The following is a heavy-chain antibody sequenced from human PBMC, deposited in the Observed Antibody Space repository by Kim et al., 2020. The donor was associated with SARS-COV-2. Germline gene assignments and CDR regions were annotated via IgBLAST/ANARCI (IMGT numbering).Heavy chain of an antibody. Sequence: GGSLRLSCGASGFTFNNYAMHWLRQAPGKGLEWVAVISYEGSIKYYADFLKGRFTVSRDSYNNTMYLQMRSLTPEDTALYYCAKSSDFFWFKKGLNAFDLWGRGTMVIVSS. V-gene: IGHV3-30*18. D-gene: IGHD2-21*02. CDR3: AKSSDFFWFKKGLNAFDL. CDR2: ISYEGSIK. J-gene: IGHJ3*01. CDR1: GFTFNNYA.